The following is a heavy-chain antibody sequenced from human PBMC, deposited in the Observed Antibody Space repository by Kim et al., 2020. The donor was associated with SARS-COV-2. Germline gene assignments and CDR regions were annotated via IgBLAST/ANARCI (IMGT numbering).Heavy chain of an antibody. CDR2: KTDGGTT. J-gene: IGHJ4*02. CDR3: TSGGAR. D-gene: IGHD5-12*01. Sequence: KTDGGTTDYAAPVKGRFIISRDDSKNTLYLQMNSLKTEDTAVYYCTSGGARWGQGTLVTVSS. V-gene: IGHV3-15*01.